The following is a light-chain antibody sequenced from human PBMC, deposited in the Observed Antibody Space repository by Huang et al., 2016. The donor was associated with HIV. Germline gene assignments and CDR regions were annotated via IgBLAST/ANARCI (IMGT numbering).Light chain of an antibody. CDR3: QQRSNWFT. CDR2: DAS. J-gene: IGKJ3*01. Sequence: EIVLTQSPATLSLSPGVRATLSCRASQSVATYLAWYQHKPGQAPRLLISDASHRATGIPARFSGSGSGTDFTLTISSLDPEDFAVYYCQQRSNWFTFGPGTKVDFK. CDR1: QSVATY. V-gene: IGKV3-11*01.